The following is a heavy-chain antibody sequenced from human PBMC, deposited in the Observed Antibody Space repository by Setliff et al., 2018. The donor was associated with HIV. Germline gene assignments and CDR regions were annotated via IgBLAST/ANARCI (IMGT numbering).Heavy chain of an antibody. V-gene: IGHV1-8*01. J-gene: IGHJ4*02. D-gene: IGHD6-19*01. Sequence: GASVKVSCKASGYTFLRYDINWVRQAAGQGLEWMGWMNANTGNTGYAQKFQGRVTMTRNTSISTAYMELSSLTSDDTAVYYCARVAAAIAVSGSRARFDYWGQGSPVTVSS. CDR2: MNANTGNT. CDR1: GYTFLRYD. CDR3: ARVAAAIAVSGSRARFDY.